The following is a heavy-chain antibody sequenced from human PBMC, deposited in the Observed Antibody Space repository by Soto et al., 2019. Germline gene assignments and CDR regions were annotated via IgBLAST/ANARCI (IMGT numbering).Heavy chain of an antibody. D-gene: IGHD1-26*01. CDR2: IIPMFGIG. V-gene: IGHV1-69*01. J-gene: IGHJ6*02. CDR1: GGSFSKYG. CDR3: GRGYRENYFYAMDV. Sequence: QVQLVQSGAEVKMPGSSVRVSRKASGGSFSKYGISWVRQAPGQGLEWMGGIIPMFGIGNYAEKFLGRVTNTADESTRTSHMALSSRRSEDTDVYFCGRGYRENYFYAMDVWGQGTTVTVSS.